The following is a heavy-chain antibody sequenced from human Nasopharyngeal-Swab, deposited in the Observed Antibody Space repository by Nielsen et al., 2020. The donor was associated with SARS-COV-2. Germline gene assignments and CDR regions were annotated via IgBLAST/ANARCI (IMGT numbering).Heavy chain of an antibody. V-gene: IGHV1-69*04. CDR1: GGTFSSYA. Sequence: SVKVSCKASGGTFSSYAISWVRQAPGQGLEWMGRIIPILGIANYAQKFQGRVTITADKSTSTAYMELSSLRSEDTAVYYCARAMGVCSGGSCYSLGGIYYWGQGTLVTVSS. CDR2: IIPILGIA. CDR3: ARAMGVCSGGSCYSLGGIYY. D-gene: IGHD2-15*01. J-gene: IGHJ4*02.